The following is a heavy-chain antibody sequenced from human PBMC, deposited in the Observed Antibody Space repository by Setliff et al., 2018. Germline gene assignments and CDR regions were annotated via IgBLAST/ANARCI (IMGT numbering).Heavy chain of an antibody. CDR1: GGSISSHY. CDR2: IYYSGST. D-gene: IGHD4-17*01. V-gene: IGHV4-59*11. J-gene: IGHJ4*02. CDR3: SRLGGYGDYRTYYLDY. Sequence: SETLSLTCTVSGGSISSHYWSWIRQPPGKGLEWIGSIYYSGSTNYNPSLKSRVTISVDTSKNQFSLMLSSVTAADTAVYYCSRLGGYGDYRTYYLDYWGQGTLVTVSS.